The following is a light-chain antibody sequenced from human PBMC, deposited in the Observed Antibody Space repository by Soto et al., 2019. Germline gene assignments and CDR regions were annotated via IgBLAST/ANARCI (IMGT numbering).Light chain of an antibody. CDR1: SSDIGGADY. V-gene: IGLV2-8*01. CDR3: SAYAGSNNPYV. Sequence: QSALTQPPSASGSPAQSVTISCTGTSSDIGGADYVSWFQQRPGKAPKLLTYEVSKRPSGVPDRFSASKSGHTASLTVSGLQADDEADYYCSAYAGSNNPYVFGTGTKVTVL. CDR2: EVS. J-gene: IGLJ1*01.